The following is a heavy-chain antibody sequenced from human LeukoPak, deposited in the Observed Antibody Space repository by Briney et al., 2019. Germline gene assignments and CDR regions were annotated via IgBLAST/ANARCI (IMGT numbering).Heavy chain of an antibody. D-gene: IGHD6-19*01. Sequence: GGALRLSCAASGFTFSSYGMHWVRQAPGKGLEWVAVISYDGSNKYYADSVKARFTISRDNSKNTLYLQMNSLGPEDTAVYYCAKGVAVAGTYFQHWGQGTLVTVSS. J-gene: IGHJ1*01. V-gene: IGHV3-30*18. CDR3: AKGVAVAGTYFQH. CDR1: GFTFSSYG. CDR2: ISYDGSNK.